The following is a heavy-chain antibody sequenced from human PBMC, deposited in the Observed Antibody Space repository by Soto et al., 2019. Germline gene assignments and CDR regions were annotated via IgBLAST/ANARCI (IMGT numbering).Heavy chain of an antibody. V-gene: IGHV4-30-4*02. D-gene: IGHD3-10*01. CDR2: IYYSGST. Sequence: SETVSLTCTVSGGSISSGDYYWSWIRQPPGKGLEWIGYIYYSGSTYYNPSLKSRVTISVDTSKNQFSLKLSSVTAADTAVYYCARADYYGSGSSIDYWGQGTLVTVSS. CDR1: GGSISSGDYY. J-gene: IGHJ4*02. CDR3: ARADYYGSGSSIDY.